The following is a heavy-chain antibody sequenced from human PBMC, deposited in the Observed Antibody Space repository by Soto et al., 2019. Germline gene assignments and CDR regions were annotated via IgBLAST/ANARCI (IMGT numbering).Heavy chain of an antibody. CDR1: GFTFSSYW. Sequence: GGSLRLSCAASGFTFSSYWMSLVRQAPGKGLEWVANIKQDGSEKYYVDSVKGRFTISRDNAKNSLYLQMNSLRAEDTAVYYCARAPTSSGWPNFLYYYYMDVWGKGTTVTVSS. J-gene: IGHJ6*03. V-gene: IGHV3-7*01. CDR2: IKQDGSEK. CDR3: ARAPTSSGWPNFLYYYYMDV. D-gene: IGHD6-19*01.